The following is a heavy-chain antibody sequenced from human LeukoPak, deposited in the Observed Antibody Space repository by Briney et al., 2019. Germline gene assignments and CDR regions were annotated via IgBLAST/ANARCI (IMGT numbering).Heavy chain of an antibody. D-gene: IGHD2-2*01. CDR1: GYTFTSYG. V-gene: IGHV1-18*04. J-gene: IGHJ4*02. CDR2: ISAYNGNT. Sequence: GASVKVSCKASGYTFTSYGISWVRHAPGQGLERMGLISAYNGNTNYAQKLHGRVTMTTDTSTSTTYMELRSLRSDDTAVYYCSRRGVPAATNYFDYWGQGTLVTVSS. CDR3: SRRGVPAATNYFDY.